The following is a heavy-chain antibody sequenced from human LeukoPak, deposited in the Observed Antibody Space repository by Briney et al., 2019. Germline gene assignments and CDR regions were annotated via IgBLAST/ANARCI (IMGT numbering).Heavy chain of an antibody. D-gene: IGHD6-13*01. Sequence: PRASVQVSCQASGYTFTSYAMNWVRQAPGQGLEWMGWINTNTGNPTYAQGFTGRFVFSLDTSVSTAYLQISSLKAEDTAVYYCARDSSSWPDYWGQGTLVTVSS. CDR1: GYTFTSYA. V-gene: IGHV7-4-1*02. CDR2: INTNTGNP. J-gene: IGHJ4*02. CDR3: ARDSSSWPDY.